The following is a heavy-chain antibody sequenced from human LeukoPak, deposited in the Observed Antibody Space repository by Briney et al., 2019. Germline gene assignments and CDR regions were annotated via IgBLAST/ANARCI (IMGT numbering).Heavy chain of an antibody. Sequence: PGGSLRLSCAASGFTFTKYWMTCVRQAPGKGLEWVANIEQDGSEKFYVDSVKGRFTISRDNAKNSLDLQINSLGAEDTAVYYCARGLDCRSTSCYLDNWGQGTLVTVSS. CDR2: IEQDGSEK. V-gene: IGHV3-7*01. D-gene: IGHD2-2*01. CDR3: ARGLDCRSTSCYLDN. J-gene: IGHJ4*02. CDR1: GFTFTKYW.